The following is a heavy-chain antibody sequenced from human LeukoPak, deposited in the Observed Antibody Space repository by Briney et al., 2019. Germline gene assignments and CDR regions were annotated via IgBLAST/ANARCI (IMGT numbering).Heavy chain of an antibody. Sequence: SETLSLTCTVSGGSLTDYYWAWIRQPPGKGLEWIGYIYSRGSTTYNPSLQSRVSLSIDTSESQFSLSLTSVTAADTAVYYCARHPPNDFWVGYGSFDVWGQGTMVTVSS. CDR3: ARHPPNDFWVGYGSFDV. CDR1: GGSLTDYY. D-gene: IGHD3-3*01. V-gene: IGHV4-4*09. CDR2: IYSRGST. J-gene: IGHJ3*01.